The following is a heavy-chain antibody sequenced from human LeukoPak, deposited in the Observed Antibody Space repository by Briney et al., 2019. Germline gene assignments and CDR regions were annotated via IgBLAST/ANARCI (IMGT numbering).Heavy chain of an antibody. J-gene: IGHJ4*02. Sequence: PGGSLRLSCSASGFTFSRYAMHWVRQAPGKGLEYVSAISSNGGSTYYADSVKGRFTISRDNSKNTLYLQMSSLRAEDTAVYYCVKDGSGSYYTYYFDYWGQGTLVTVPS. CDR2: ISSNGGST. CDR3: VKDGSGSYYTYYFDY. V-gene: IGHV3-64D*06. D-gene: IGHD3-10*01. CDR1: GFTFSRYA.